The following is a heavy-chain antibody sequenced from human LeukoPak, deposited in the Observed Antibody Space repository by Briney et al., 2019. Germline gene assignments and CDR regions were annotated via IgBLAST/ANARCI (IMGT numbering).Heavy chain of an antibody. J-gene: IGHJ4*02. CDR2: ISFDGTNK. CDR1: GFTFSDYT. Sequence: PGGSLRLSCAASGFTFSDYTIHWVRQAPGKGLEWVAVISFDGTNKYYADSVKGRFTISRDNSKNTLYLQMNSLRAEDTAVYYCAKPAISSRGWYYDYWGQGTLVTVSS. D-gene: IGHD6-19*01. V-gene: IGHV3-30*04. CDR3: AKPAISSRGWYYDY.